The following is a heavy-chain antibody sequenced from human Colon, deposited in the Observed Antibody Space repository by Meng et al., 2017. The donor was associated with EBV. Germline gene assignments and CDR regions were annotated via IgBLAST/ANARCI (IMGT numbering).Heavy chain of an antibody. CDR2: ISAYNGNT. D-gene: IGHD1-26*01. CDR3: ARVEVGITSGDY. CDR1: GYTFTNYG. Sequence: VQLLQFGAEVKKPGASVQVSCKASGYTFTNYGITWGRQAPGQGLEWMGWISAYNGNTNYAQTLQGRRTMTTDTSTSTAYMELRSLRSDDTAVYYCARVEVGITSGDYWGQGTLVTVSS. V-gene: IGHV1-18*01. J-gene: IGHJ4*02.